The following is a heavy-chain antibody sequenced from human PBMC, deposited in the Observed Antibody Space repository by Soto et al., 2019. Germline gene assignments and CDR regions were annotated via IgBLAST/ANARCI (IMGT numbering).Heavy chain of an antibody. Sequence: SETLSLTCTVSGGSISSYYWSWIRQPPGKGLEWIAYIYYSGSTNYNPSLKSRVTISVDPSTNQFSLKLSSVTAADTAVYYWGRVVGWRRYYNVDWCDHWGQGTLVTVCS. CDR1: GGSISSYY. J-gene: IGHJ5*02. D-gene: IGHD3-10*01. CDR2: IYYSGST. V-gene: IGHV4-59*01. CDR3: GRVVGWRRYYNVDWCDH.